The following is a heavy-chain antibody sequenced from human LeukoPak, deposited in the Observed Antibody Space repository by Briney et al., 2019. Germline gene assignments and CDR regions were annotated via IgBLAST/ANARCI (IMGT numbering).Heavy chain of an antibody. CDR2: ISGSGSST. CDR1: GFTFSSYG. D-gene: IGHD5-18*01. V-gene: IGHV3-23*01. Sequence: GGSLRLSCAASGFTFSSYGMSWVRQAPGKGLEWVSAISGSGSSTYYADSVKGRFTISRDNSKNTPYLQMNSLRADDTAVYYCAKLDWGGSRYGYFDSWGQGTLVTVSS. CDR3: AKLDWGGSRYGYFDS. J-gene: IGHJ4*02.